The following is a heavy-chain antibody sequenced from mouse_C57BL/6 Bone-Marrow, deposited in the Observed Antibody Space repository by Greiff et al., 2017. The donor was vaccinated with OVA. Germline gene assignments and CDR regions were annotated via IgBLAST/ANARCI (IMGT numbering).Heavy chain of an antibody. V-gene: IGHV1-50*01. CDR3: ARDYYYGSNWYFDV. J-gene: IGHJ1*03. CDR1: GYTFTSYW. Sequence: QVQLQQPGAELVKPGASVKLSCKASGYTFTSYWMQWVKQRPGQGLEWIGEIDPSDSYTNYNQKFKGKATLTVDTSSSTAYMQLSSLTSEDSAVYYGARDYYYGSNWYFDVWGTGTTVTVSS. CDR2: IDPSDSYT. D-gene: IGHD1-1*01.